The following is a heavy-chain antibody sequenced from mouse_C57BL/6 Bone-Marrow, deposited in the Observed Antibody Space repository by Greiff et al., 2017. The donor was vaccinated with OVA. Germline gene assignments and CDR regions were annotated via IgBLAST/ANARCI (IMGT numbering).Heavy chain of an antibody. CDR2: IYPRSGNT. V-gene: IGHV1-81*01. CDR3: ARSPTGPYWYFDV. J-gene: IGHJ1*03. Sequence: VQLQQSGAELARPGASVKLSCKASGYTFTSYGISWVKQRTGQGLEWIGEIYPRSGNTYYNEKFKGKATLTADKSSSTAYMELRSLTSGDAAGYFCARSPTGPYWYFDVWGTGTTVTVSS. CDR1: GYTFTSYG. D-gene: IGHD4-1*02.